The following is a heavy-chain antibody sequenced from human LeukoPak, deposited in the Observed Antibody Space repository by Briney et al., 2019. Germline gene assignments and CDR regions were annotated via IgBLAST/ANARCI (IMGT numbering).Heavy chain of an antibody. CDR2: IYHSGST. Sequence: PSETLSLTCAVSGGSISSGGYSWSWIRQPPGKGLEWIGYIYHSGSTYYNPSLKSRVTISVDTSKNQFSLKLSSVTAADTAVYYCARGPYGGFDYWGQGTLVTVSS. J-gene: IGHJ4*02. CDR1: GGSISSGGYS. V-gene: IGHV4-30-2*01. CDR3: ARGPYGGFDY. D-gene: IGHD3-10*01.